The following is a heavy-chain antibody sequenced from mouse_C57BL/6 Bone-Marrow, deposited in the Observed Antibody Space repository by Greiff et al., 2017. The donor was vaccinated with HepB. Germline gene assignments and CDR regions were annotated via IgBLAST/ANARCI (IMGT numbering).Heavy chain of an antibody. Sequence: EVKVVESGGGLVKPGGSLKLSCAASGFTFSDYGMHWVRQAPEKGLEWVAYISSGSSTIYYADTVKGRFTISRDNAKNTLFLQMTSLRSEDTAMYYCARQDIVYYFDYWGQGTTLTVSS. CDR2: ISSGSSTI. CDR1: GFTFSDYG. D-gene: IGHD2-12*01. V-gene: IGHV5-17*01. CDR3: ARQDIVYYFDY. J-gene: IGHJ2*01.